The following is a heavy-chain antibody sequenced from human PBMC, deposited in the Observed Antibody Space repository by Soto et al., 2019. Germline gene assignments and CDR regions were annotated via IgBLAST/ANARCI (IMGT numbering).Heavy chain of an antibody. V-gene: IGHV3-23*01. CDR2: ISGSGSSR. CDR3: AKSYYVDYDHRLLFDN. J-gene: IGHJ4*02. D-gene: IGHD4-17*01. CDR1: GFPFSGSA. Sequence: EVQLLESGGGLVQPGGSLRLSCAASGFPFSGSAIHWVRQAPGKGLGWVSIISGSGSSRNDADSVKGRFTISRDNSRDTVFLRLNSLRAEDTAVYYCAKSYYVDYDHRLLFDNWGQGTLVTVSS.